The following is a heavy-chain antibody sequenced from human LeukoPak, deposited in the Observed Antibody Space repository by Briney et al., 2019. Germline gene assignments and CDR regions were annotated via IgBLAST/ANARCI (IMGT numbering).Heavy chain of an antibody. J-gene: IGHJ6*02. CDR1: GGSISSSNW. CDR2: IYHSGST. CDR3: ASYATLGYYYYGMDV. Sequence: SETLSLTCAVSGGSISSSNWWSWVRQPPGKGLEWIGEIYHSGSTNYNPSLKSRVTISVDKSKNQFSLRLSSVTAADTAVYYCASYATLGYYYYGMDVWGQGTTVTVSS. D-gene: IGHD3-16*01. V-gene: IGHV4-4*02.